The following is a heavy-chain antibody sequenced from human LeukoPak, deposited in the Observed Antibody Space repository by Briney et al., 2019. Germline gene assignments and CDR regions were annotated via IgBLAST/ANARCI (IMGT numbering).Heavy chain of an antibody. CDR3: ARGHYGSGSYIGYYYYYGMDV. J-gene: IGHJ6*02. CDR2: ISAYNGNT. D-gene: IGHD3-10*01. CDR1: GYTFTSYG. Sequence: GASVKVSCKASGYTFTSYGISWVRQAPGQGLEWMGWISAYNGNTNYAQKLQGRVTMTTDTSTSTAYMELRSLRSDDTAVYYCARGHYGSGSYIGYYYYYGMDVWGQGTTVTVSS. V-gene: IGHV1-18*01.